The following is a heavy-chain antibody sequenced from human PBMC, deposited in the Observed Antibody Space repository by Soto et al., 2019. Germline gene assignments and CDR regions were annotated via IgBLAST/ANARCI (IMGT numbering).Heavy chain of an antibody. CDR2: ISGSGGST. J-gene: IGHJ3*02. CDR3: AKDFGYNYGYDAFDI. D-gene: IGHD5-18*01. Sequence: EVQLLESGGGSVQPGGSLRLSCAASGFTFSSYAMSWVRQAPGKGLEWVSGISGSGGSTYYVDSVKGRFTISRDNSKNTLYLQMNNLRAEDTAVYYCAKDFGYNYGYDAFDIWGQGTIVTVSS. V-gene: IGHV3-23*01. CDR1: GFTFSSYA.